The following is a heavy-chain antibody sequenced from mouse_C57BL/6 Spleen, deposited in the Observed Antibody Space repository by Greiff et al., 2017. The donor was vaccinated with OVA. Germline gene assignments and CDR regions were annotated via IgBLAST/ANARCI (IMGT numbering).Heavy chain of an antibody. Sequence: QVHVKQPGAELVRPGTSVKLSCKASGYTFTSYWMHWVKQRPGQGLEWIGVIDPSDSYTNYNQKFKGKATLTVDTSSSTAYMQLSSLTSEDSAVYYCARKDFDYWGQGTTLTVSS. V-gene: IGHV1-59*01. J-gene: IGHJ2*01. CDR2: IDPSDSYT. CDR3: ARKDFDY. CDR1: GYTFTSYW.